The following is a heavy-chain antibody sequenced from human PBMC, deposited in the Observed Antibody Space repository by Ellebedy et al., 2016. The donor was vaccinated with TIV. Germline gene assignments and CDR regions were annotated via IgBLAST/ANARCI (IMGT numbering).Heavy chain of an antibody. Sequence: ASVKVSCXASGGTFSSYAISWVRQAPGQGLEWMGIINPSGGSTSYAQKFQGRVTMTRDTSTSTVYMELSSLRSEDTAVYYCARSPYYYGMDVWGQGTTVTVSS. CDR2: INPSGGST. J-gene: IGHJ6*02. V-gene: IGHV1-46*01. CDR1: GGTFSSYA. CDR3: ARSPYYYGMDV.